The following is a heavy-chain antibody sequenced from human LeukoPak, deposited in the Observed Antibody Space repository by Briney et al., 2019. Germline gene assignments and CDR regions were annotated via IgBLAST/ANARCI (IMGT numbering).Heavy chain of an antibody. V-gene: IGHV4-39*07. CDR2: ISYSGST. CDR3: ARDGLAVTGILN. J-gene: IGHJ4*02. D-gene: IGHD6-13*01. Sequence: SETLSLTCTVSGGSISTSSYYWGWIRQPPGKGLERIGSISYSGSTYLNPALKSRVTISGDTSKNQFSLKLSSVTAADTAVYHCARDGLAVTGILNWGQGTLVTVSS. CDR1: GGSISTSSYY.